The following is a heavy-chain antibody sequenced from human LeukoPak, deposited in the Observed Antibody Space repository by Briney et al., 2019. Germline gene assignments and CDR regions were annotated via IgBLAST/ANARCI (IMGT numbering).Heavy chain of an antibody. V-gene: IGHV3-53*01. CDR2: IYSGTT. CDR3: ERRAGAYSHPYDY. CDR1: GFTVSSNS. D-gene: IGHD4/OR15-4a*01. Sequence: PGGSLRLSCTVSGFTVSSNSMSWVRQAPGKGLEWVSFIYSGTTHYSDSVKGRFTISRDNSKNTLYLQMNSLRAEDTAVYYCERRAGAYSHPYDYWGQGTLVTVSS. J-gene: IGHJ4*02.